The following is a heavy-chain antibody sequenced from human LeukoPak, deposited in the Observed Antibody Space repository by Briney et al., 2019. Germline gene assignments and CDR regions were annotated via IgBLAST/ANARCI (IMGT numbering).Heavy chain of an antibody. CDR2: INPNSGGT. J-gene: IGHJ6*03. V-gene: IGHV1-2*06. Sequence: GASVKVSCKASGYTFTGYYMHWARQAPGQGLEWMGRINPNSGGTNYAQKFQGRVTMTRDTSISTAYMELSRLRSDDTAVYYCARDPFPTVTVYYYYYMDVWGKGTTVTVSS. CDR3: ARDPFPTVTVYYYYYMDV. D-gene: IGHD4-17*01. CDR1: GYTFTGYY.